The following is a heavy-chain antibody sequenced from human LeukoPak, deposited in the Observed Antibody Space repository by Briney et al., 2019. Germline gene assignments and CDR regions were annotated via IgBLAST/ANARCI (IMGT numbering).Heavy chain of an antibody. D-gene: IGHD6-13*01. CDR1: GYNFTGYY. Sequence: ASVKVSCKASGYNFTGYYMHWVRQAPGQGLEWMGWISAYNGNTNYAQKLQGRVTMTTDTSTSTAYMELRSLRSDDTAVYYCARRYSSSWYLIYDYWGQGTLVTVSS. CDR2: ISAYNGNT. J-gene: IGHJ4*02. V-gene: IGHV1-18*04. CDR3: ARRYSSSWYLIYDY.